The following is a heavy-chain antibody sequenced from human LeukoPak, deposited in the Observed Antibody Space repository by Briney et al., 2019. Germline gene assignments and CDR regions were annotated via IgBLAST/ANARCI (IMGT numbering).Heavy chain of an antibody. CDR1: GFNFNRYW. V-gene: IGHV3-7*01. J-gene: IGHJ4*02. Sequence: GGSLRLSCAASGFNFNRYWMSRVRQDPGKRLEWVANMRQDGSENYYVDSVKGRFTISRDNSKNTLYLQMNSLRAEDTAVYYCARGVTRYCSSTSCYYFDYWGQGTLVTVSS. CDR3: ARGVTRYCSSTSCYYFDY. D-gene: IGHD2-2*01. CDR2: MRQDGSEN.